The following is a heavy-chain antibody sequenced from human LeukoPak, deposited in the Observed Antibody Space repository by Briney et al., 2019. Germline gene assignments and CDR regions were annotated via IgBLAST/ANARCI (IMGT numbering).Heavy chain of an antibody. Sequence: PGRSLRLSCAASGFTFSSYGMHWVRQAPGKGLEWVAVISYDGSNEFYADSVKGRFTISRDNSKNTLSLQMNSLRGEDTAVYYCAKDPFDYWGQGTLVTVSS. CDR3: AKDPFDY. J-gene: IGHJ4*02. CDR2: ISYDGSNE. CDR1: GFTFSSYG. V-gene: IGHV3-30*18.